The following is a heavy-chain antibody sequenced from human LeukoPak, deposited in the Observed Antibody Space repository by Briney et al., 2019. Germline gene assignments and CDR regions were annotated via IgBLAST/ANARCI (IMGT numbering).Heavy chain of an antibody. CDR2: IIPIFGTA. J-gene: IGHJ5*02. V-gene: IGHV1-69*13. Sequence: GASVKVSCKASGGTFSSYAISWVRQAPGQGLEWMGGIIPIFGTANHAQKFQGRVTITADESTSTAYMELSSLRSEDTAVYYCARSEWLDNWFDPWGQGTLVTVSS. CDR3: ARSEWLDNWFDP. CDR1: GGTFSSYA. D-gene: IGHD6-19*01.